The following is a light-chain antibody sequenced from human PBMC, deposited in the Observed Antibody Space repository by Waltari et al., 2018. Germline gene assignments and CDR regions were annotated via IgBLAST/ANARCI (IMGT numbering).Light chain of an antibody. CDR1: SSNIGSNT. Sequence: QSVLTQPPSASGTPGQRVTISCSGSSSNIGSNTVNWYQQLPGTAPNLLIYRNNHRPSGLPDRVSGSKSGTSASLASSGLQSEDEADYYCAAWDDSLNVVVFGGGTKLTVL. CDR2: RNN. V-gene: IGLV1-44*01. J-gene: IGLJ2*01. CDR3: AAWDDSLNVVV.